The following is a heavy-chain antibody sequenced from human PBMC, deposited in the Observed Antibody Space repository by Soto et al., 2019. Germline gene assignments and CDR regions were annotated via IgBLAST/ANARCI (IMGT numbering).Heavy chain of an antibody. CDR2: IIPILGIA. CDR1: GGTFSSYT. J-gene: IGHJ4*02. CDR3: ARDLNVVVVAATRGSYFDY. Sequence: EASVKVSCKASGGTFSSYTMSWVRQSPGQGLEWMGRIIPILGIANYAQKFQGRVTITADKSTSTAYMELSSLRSEDTAVYYCARDLNVVVVAATRGSYFDYWGQGTLVTVSS. D-gene: IGHD2-15*01. V-gene: IGHV1-69*04.